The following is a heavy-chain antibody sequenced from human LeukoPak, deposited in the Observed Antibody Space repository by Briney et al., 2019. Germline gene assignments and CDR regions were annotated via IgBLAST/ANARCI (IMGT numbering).Heavy chain of an antibody. Sequence: GGSLRLSCAASGFTSSSYYMTWVRQAPGKGLEWVAHIKSDGSEKWYVDSVKGRFTISRDNAKNSLHLQMNSLRVEDTAVYYCARDGCSYASDRWGQGTLVIVSS. CDR2: IKSDGSEK. J-gene: IGHJ5*02. D-gene: IGHD2-2*01. V-gene: IGHV3-7*01. CDR3: ARDGCSYASDR. CDR1: GFTSSSYY.